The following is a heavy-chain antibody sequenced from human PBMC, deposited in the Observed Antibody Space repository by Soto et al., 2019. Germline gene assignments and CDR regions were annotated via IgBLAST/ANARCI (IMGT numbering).Heavy chain of an antibody. V-gene: IGHV1-46*01. CDR2: INPSAGST. Sequence: GASVKVSCKASGYTFSTYYLHWVRQAPGQGLEWVGLINPSAGSTTYAQKFRGRVTMTRDTSTSTIYMELSSLRSEDTAVYYCARDLTAIGISQFYFDYWGQGTLVTVSS. CDR3: ARDLTAIGISQFYFDY. J-gene: IGHJ4*02. D-gene: IGHD5-18*01. CDR1: GYTFSTYY.